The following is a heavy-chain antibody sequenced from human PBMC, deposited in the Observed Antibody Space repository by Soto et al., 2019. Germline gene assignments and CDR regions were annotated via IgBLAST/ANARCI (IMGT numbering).Heavy chain of an antibody. Sequence: GGSLRLSCAASGFTFSSYAMSWVRQAPGKGLEWVSAISGSGGSTYYADSVKGRFTISRDNSKNTLYLQMNSLRAEDTAVYYCANRKELLWFGELSYWGQGTLVTVSS. V-gene: IGHV3-23*01. CDR2: ISGSGGST. CDR1: GFTFSSYA. J-gene: IGHJ4*02. CDR3: ANRKELLWFGELSY. D-gene: IGHD3-10*01.